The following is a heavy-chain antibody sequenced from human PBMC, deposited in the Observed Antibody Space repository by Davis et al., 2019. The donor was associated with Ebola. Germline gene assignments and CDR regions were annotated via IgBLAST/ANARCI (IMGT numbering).Heavy chain of an antibody. CDR2: LYHSGST. CDR3: ASSQQPAYYYYYGMDV. J-gene: IGHJ6*02. CDR1: GGSISSSNW. V-gene: IGHV4-4*02. Sequence: SETLSLTCAVSGGSISSSNWWNWVRQPPGKGLEWIGELYHSGSTNYNPALQSRVTISVDKSKNQFSLKLSSVTASDTAVYYCASSQQPAYYYYYGMDVWGQGTTVTVSS. D-gene: IGHD6-13*01.